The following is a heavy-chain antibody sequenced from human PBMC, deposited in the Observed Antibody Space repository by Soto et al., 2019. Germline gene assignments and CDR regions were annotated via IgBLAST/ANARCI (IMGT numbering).Heavy chain of an antibody. Sequence: ASVKVSCKASGYTFTSYGISWVRQAPGQGLEWMGWISAYNGNTNYAQKLQGRVTMTTDTSTSTAYMELRSLRSDDTAVYYCARGSVLRYFDWLPPSDYYGMDVWGQGTTVTVSS. CDR3: ARGSVLRYFDWLPPSDYYGMDV. CDR2: ISAYNGNT. J-gene: IGHJ6*02. V-gene: IGHV1-18*01. D-gene: IGHD3-9*01. CDR1: GYTFTSYG.